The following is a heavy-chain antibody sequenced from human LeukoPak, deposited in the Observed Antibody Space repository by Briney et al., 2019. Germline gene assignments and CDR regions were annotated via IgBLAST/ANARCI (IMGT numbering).Heavy chain of an antibody. CDR3: AGEWLDFSNWFDP. CDR2: IYSGGTT. Sequence: GGSLRLSCVASGFSVSSDYMTWVRQAPGKGLEWVSIIYSGGTTYYADSVKGRFTISRDNSKNTLYLQMNSLRVEDTAVYYCAGEWLDFSNWFDPWGQGTLVTVSS. V-gene: IGHV3-66*02. D-gene: IGHD6-19*01. J-gene: IGHJ5*02. CDR1: GFSVSSDY.